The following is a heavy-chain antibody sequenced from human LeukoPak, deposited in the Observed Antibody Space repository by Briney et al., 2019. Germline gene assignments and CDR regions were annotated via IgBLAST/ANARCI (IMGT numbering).Heavy chain of an antibody. CDR3: ARVNTVTIYNYYYGMDV. CDR2: IKQDGSEK. V-gene: IGHV3-7*01. J-gene: IGHJ6*02. D-gene: IGHD4-11*01. CDR1: GFTFSSYW. Sequence: GGSLRLSCAASGFTFSSYWMSWVRQAPGKGLEWVANIKQDGSEKYYVDSVKGRFTISRDNAKNSLYLQMNSLRAEDTAVYYCARVNTVTIYNYYYGMDVWGQGTTVTVSS.